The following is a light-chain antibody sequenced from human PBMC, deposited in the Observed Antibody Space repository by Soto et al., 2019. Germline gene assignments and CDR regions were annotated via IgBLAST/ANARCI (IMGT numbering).Light chain of an antibody. J-gene: IGLJ3*02. V-gene: IGLV4-69*01. Sequence: QSVLTQPPSASASLGASVKLTCTLSSGHNSYAIAWHQQQPEKGPRYLMTLNSDGSHSKGDGIPDRFSGSSSGAERYLTISSLQSEDEADYYCQTWSTDIRVFGGGTQLTVL. CDR2: LNSDGSH. CDR3: QTWSTDIRV. CDR1: SGHNSYA.